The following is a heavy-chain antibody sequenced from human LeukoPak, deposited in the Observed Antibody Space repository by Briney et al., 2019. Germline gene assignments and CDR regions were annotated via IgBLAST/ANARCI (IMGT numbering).Heavy chain of an antibody. CDR1: GFSFSSYG. CDR3: ARGRGNYFYGMDV. Sequence: GGSLRLSCAASGFSFSSYGMSWVRQAPGKGLEWISYISSNSRTIYYAGSVKGRLIVSRDNAKNSLDLHMNTLRAEDTAVYYCARGRGNYFYGMDVWGQGTTVTVSS. D-gene: IGHD3-10*01. CDR2: ISSNSRTI. J-gene: IGHJ6*02. V-gene: IGHV3-48*01.